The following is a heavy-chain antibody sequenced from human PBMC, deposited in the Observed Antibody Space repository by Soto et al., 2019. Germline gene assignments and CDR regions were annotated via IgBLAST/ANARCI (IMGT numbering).Heavy chain of an antibody. J-gene: IGHJ6*02. CDR2: ISSSSSYI. D-gene: IGHD5-18*01. V-gene: IGHV3-21*01. CDR1: GFTFSSYS. Sequence: PGGSLRLSCAASGFTFSSYSMNWVRQAPGKGLEWVSSISSSSSYIYYADSVKGRFTISRDNAKNSLYLQMNSLRAEDTAVYYCARVLNSYGYVVRRRERYYYGMDVWGQGTTVTVSS. CDR3: ARVLNSYGYVVRRRERYYYGMDV.